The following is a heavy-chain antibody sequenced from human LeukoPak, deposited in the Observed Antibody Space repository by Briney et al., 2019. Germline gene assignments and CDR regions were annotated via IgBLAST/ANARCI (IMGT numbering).Heavy chain of an antibody. V-gene: IGHV4-39*01. CDR2: IYYSGST. J-gene: IGHJ3*02. CDR3: ARPTFSGYYSGPFDI. CDR1: GGSISSSTCY. Sequence: SETLSLTCTVSGGSISSSTCYWGWIRQPPGKGLEWIGSIYYSGSTYYNPSLKSRVTISVDTSKNQFSLKLSSVTAADTAVYFCARPTFSGYYSGPFDIWGQGTIVTVSS. D-gene: IGHD3-22*01.